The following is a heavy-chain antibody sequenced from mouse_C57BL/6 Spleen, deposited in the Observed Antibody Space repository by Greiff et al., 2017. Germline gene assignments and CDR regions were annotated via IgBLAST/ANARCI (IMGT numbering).Heavy chain of an antibody. CDR3: TTTAQATTWFAY. J-gene: IGHJ3*01. Sequence: EVQLQQSGAELVRPGASVKLSCTASGFNIKDYYMHWVKQRPEQGLEWIGRIDPEDGDTEYAPKFQGKATMTADTSSNTAYLQLSSLTSEDTAVYYCTTTAQATTWFAYWGQGTLVTVSA. CDR2: IDPEDGDT. V-gene: IGHV14-1*01. CDR1: GFNIKDYY. D-gene: IGHD3-2*02.